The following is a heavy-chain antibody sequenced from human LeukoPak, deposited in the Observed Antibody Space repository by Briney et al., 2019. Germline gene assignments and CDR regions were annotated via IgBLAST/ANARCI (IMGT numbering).Heavy chain of an antibody. D-gene: IGHD3-10*01. V-gene: IGHV1-24*01. CDR3: ATVRGGGSGSFFDY. J-gene: IGHJ4*02. CDR1: GYTLTELS. Sequence: ASVKVSCKVSGYTLTELSMHWVRQAPGKGLEWMGGFDPEDGETIYAQKFQGRVTMTEDTSTDTAYMELSSLRSEDTAVYYCATVRGGGSGSFFDYWGQGTLVTVSS. CDR2: FDPEDGET.